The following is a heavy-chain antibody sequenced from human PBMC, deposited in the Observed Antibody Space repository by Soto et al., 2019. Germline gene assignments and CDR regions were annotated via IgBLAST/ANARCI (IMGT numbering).Heavy chain of an antibody. Sequence: SETLSLTCAVSGGSITSSGYSWSWIRQSPGKGLEWIGCVYHSGNTYYSPSLKSRVTMSIDTSKNVFSLRLSPLTAADTAMYYCARSFYSSTYWFDPWGPGTLVTVSS. V-gene: IGHV4-30-2*06. CDR3: ARSFYSSTYWFDP. CDR1: GGSITSSGYS. J-gene: IGHJ5*02. D-gene: IGHD6-19*01. CDR2: VYHSGNT.